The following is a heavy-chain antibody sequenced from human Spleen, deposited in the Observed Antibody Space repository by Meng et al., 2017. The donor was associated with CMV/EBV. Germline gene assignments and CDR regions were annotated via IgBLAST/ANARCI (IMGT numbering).Heavy chain of an antibody. CDR2: ISGYNGDT. D-gene: IGHD6-13*01. J-gene: IGHJ5*02. CDR1: GYTFTTYD. CDR3: ARGWESDSWYFGPLDR. V-gene: IGHV1-18*01. Sequence: ASVKVSCKASGYTFTTYDINWVRQATGQGLEWIGWISGYNGDTKYAQKFQGRVTVTTDTSTSTAYMELRGLSSDDTAVYYCARGWESDSWYFGPLDRWGQGTLVTVSS.